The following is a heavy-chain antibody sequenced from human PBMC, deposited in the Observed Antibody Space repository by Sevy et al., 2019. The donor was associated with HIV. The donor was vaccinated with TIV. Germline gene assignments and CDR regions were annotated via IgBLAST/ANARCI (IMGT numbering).Heavy chain of an antibody. V-gene: IGHV4-39*01. Sequence: SETLSLTCTVSGDSISSSTYHWGWIRQSPGKGLEWIGNIYYSGNTNYNPSLTCRATISVDTSKNQFSLNLNSVTAADTAVYYCARVVDFGSGYLDYGGKGTRFT. CDR2: IYYSGNT. J-gene: IGHJ4*01. CDR1: GDSISSSTYH. D-gene: IGHD3-3*01. CDR3: ARVVDFGSGYLDY.